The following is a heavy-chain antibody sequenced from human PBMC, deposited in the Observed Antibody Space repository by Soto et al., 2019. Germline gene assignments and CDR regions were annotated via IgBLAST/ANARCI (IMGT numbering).Heavy chain of an antibody. CDR3: AKVVVGATENYYYGMDV. D-gene: IGHD1-26*01. Sequence: WGSLRLSCAASGFTFSSYAMSWVRQAPGKGLEWVSAISGSGGSTYYADSVKGRFTISRDNSKNTLYLQMNSLRAEDTAVYYCAKVVVGATENYYYGMDVWGQGTTVTVSS. J-gene: IGHJ6*02. V-gene: IGHV3-23*01. CDR2: ISGSGGST. CDR1: GFTFSSYA.